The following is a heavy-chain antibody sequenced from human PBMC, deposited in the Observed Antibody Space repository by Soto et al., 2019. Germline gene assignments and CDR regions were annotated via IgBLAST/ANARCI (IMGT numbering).Heavy chain of an antibody. CDR3: AKDENYYGSGSPIDY. CDR2: ISGSGGST. V-gene: IGHV3-23*01. D-gene: IGHD3-10*01. CDR1: GFSFSSYA. J-gene: IGHJ4*02. Sequence: PGGSLGLSCAASGFSFSSYAMSWVRQAPGKGLEWVSAISGSGGSTYYADSVKGRFTISRDNSKNTLYLQMNSLRAEDTAVYYCAKDENYYGSGSPIDYWGQGTLVTVSS.